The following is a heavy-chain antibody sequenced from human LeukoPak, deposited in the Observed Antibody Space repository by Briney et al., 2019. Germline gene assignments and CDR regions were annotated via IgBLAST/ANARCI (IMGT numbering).Heavy chain of an antibody. Sequence: GGPLRLSCAAAGFTVSTYPMHWVRQAPGKGLEWVALISYDGSNKYYADSVGGRFTISRDNSKNTLYLQMNSLRAEDTAVFYCARAGIAVAGSTYMDVWGKGTTVTVSS. J-gene: IGHJ6*03. CDR2: ISYDGSNK. CDR1: GFTVSTYP. CDR3: ARAGIAVAGSTYMDV. V-gene: IGHV3-30*01. D-gene: IGHD6-19*01.